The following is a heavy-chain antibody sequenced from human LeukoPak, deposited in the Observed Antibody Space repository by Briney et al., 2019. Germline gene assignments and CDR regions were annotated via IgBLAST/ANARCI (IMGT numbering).Heavy chain of an antibody. D-gene: IGHD5-24*01. CDR2: ISYDGSNK. J-gene: IGHJ4*02. CDR1: GFTFSSYA. Sequence: GGSLRLSCAASGFTFSSYAMHWVRQAPGKGLEWVAVISYDGSNKYYADSVKGRFTISRDNSKNTLYLQMNSLRAEDTAVYYCVRRKWLQPFDYWGQGTLVTVSS. CDR3: VRRKWLQPFDY. V-gene: IGHV3-30*14.